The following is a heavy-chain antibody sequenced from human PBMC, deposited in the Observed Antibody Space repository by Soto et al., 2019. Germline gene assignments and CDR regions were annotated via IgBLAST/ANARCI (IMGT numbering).Heavy chain of an antibody. J-gene: IGHJ6*02. V-gene: IGHV3-73*01. CDR3: TRNGDYVWGMDV. D-gene: IGHD4-17*01. Sequence: YAASVKGRFTISRDDSKNTTYLQMNSLKTEDTAVYYCTRNGDYVWGMDVWGQGTTVTVSS.